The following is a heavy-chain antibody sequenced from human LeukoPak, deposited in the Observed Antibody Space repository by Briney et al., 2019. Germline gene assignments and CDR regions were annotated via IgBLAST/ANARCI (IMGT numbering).Heavy chain of an antibody. CDR1: GYPFVNNW. V-gene: IGHV3-7*02. Sequence: PGGTLRLSCAASGYPFVNNWMTWVRQAPGKGLEWVATIKQDGRETYYVDSVKGRFSISRDNAKNSLYLQMNSLRDEDTAVYYCARAHDSSGYYRDYWGQGTLVTVSS. CDR2: IKQDGRET. J-gene: IGHJ4*02. D-gene: IGHD3-22*01. CDR3: ARAHDSSGYYRDY.